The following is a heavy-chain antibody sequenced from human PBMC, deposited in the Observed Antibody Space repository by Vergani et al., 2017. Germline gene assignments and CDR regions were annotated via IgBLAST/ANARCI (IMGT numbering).Heavy chain of an antibody. CDR3: AIAVGDGKQLKY. D-gene: IGHD6-13*01. CDR1: GGSFSGYY. J-gene: IGHJ4*02. CDR2: INHSGST. Sequence: QVQLQQWGAGLLKPSETLSLTCAVYGGSFSGYYWSWIRQPPGKGLEWIGEINHSGSTNYNPSLKSRVTISVDTSKNQFSLKLSSVTAADTAVYYWAIAVGDGKQLKYWGEGTLVTVSS. V-gene: IGHV4-34*01.